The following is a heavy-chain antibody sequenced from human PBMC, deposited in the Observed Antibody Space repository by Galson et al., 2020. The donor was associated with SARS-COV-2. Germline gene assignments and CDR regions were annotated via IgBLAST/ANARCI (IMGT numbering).Heavy chain of an antibody. CDR3: ARDPGVGKDAFDI. CDR1: GFTVSSNY. Sequence: GESLKISCAASGFTVSSNYMSWVRQAPGKGLEWVSVIYSGGSTYYADSVKGRFTISRDNSKNTLYLQMNSLRAEDTAVYYCARDPGVGKDAFDIWGQGTMVTVSS. V-gene: IGHV3-53*01. D-gene: IGHD3-3*01. J-gene: IGHJ3*02. CDR2: IYSGGST.